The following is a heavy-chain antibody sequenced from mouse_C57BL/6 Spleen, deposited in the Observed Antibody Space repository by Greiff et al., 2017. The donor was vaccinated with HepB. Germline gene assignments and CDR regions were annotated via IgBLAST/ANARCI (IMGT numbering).Heavy chain of an antibody. J-gene: IGHJ3*01. V-gene: IGHV3-1*01. CDR2: ISYSGST. CDR1: GYSITSGYD. CDR3: ARGGYSNYVFAY. Sequence: VQLKESGPGMVKPSQSLSLTCTVTGYSITSGYDWHWIRHFPGNKLEWMGYISYSGSTNYNPSLKSRISITHDTSKNHFFLKLNSVTTEDTATYYCARGGYSNYVFAYWGQGTLVTVSA. D-gene: IGHD2-5*01.